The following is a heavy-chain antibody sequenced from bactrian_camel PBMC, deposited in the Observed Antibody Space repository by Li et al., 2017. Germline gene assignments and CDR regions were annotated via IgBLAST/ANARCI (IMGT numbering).Heavy chain of an antibody. Sequence: VQLVESGGGLEQPGGSLGLSCAASGFTFSNYRMSWVRQAPGKGLEWVSRINSGGGSTYYADSVKGRFTISRDNAKNTVYLQMNSLQSEDTALYYCATPYGKVADLGYWGQGTQVTVS. J-gene: IGHJ6*01. D-gene: IGHD6*01. V-gene: IGHV3S40*01. CDR3: ATPYGKVADLGY. CDR1: GFTFSNYR. CDR2: INSGGGST.